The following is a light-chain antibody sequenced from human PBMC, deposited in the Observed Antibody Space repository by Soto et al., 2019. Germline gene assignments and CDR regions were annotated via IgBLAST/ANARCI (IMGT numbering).Light chain of an antibody. CDR2: GAS. Sequence: IVMTQSPATLSVSPGGRASLSCRASQSVSNNLAWYQQKPGQAPRLLIYGASTRAAGIPGRFSGSGSGTEFTLIISNLQSDDFAVYYCQQYHNAGSTFGQGTKVEI. CDR3: QQYHNAGST. J-gene: IGKJ1*01. V-gene: IGKV3-15*01. CDR1: QSVSNN.